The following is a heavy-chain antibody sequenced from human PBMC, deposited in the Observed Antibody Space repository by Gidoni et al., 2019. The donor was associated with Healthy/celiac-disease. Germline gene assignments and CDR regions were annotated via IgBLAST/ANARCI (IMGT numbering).Heavy chain of an antibody. CDR1: GFTCSSYA. Sequence: EVQLLEAGGGLVKPGGSLRLYGEASGFTCSSYAMSWVRQAPGKGLEWVSAISGGGGSTSSADSVNGRFTLSRDNSKNTLFLQMNSLRAAATAVYYCANDLCSPFDYWGQVTLVTVSS. CDR2: ISGGGGST. D-gene: IGHD3-10*02. J-gene: IGHJ4*02. V-gene: IGHV3-23*01. CDR3: ANDLCSPFDY.